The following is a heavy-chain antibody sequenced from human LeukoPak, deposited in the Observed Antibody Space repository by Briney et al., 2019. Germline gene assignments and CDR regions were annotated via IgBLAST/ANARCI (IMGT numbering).Heavy chain of an antibody. Sequence: GGSLRLSCAASGLTFSSYGMHWVRQAPGKGLEWVAVIWYDVTKQHYADSVNGRFTISRDNSKDTLYLQMNSLRAEDTAVYHCVKAWRWQQPHFDYWGQGTLVTVSS. CDR1: GLTFSSYG. D-gene: IGHD5-24*01. CDR3: VKAWRWQQPHFDY. CDR2: IWYDVTKQ. J-gene: IGHJ4*02. V-gene: IGHV3-33*06.